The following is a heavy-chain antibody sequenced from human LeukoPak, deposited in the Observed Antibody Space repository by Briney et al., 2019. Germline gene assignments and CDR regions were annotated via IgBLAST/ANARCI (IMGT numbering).Heavy chain of an antibody. Sequence: VGSLRLSCAAPGFTFTRYWMHWVRQAPGGGVVWVSRIYGDVGSTSYADSVQGGCASSRDNAKNTLYLQMIRLRAEDTAVYSCAREGYDILTGYYDDGIFSLDFWGQGTLVTVSS. CDR2: IYGDVGST. V-gene: IGHV3-74*01. D-gene: IGHD3-9*01. CDR1: GFTFTRYW. J-gene: IGHJ4*02. CDR3: AREGYDILTGYYDDGIFSLDF.